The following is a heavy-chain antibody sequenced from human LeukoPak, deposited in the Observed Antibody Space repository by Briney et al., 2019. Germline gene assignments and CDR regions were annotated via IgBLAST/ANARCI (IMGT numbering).Heavy chain of an antibody. V-gene: IGHV4-31*03. J-gene: IGHJ4*02. CDR2: IYYSGST. CDR1: GGSISSGGYY. D-gene: IGHD3-3*01. CDR3: ARHRASFWSGYYYDY. Sequence: SQTLSLTCTVPGGSISSGGYYWSWIRQHPGKGLEWIGYIYYSGSTYYNPSLKSRVTISVDTSKSQFSLKLSSVTAADTAVYYCARHRASFWSGYYYDYWGQGTLVTVSS.